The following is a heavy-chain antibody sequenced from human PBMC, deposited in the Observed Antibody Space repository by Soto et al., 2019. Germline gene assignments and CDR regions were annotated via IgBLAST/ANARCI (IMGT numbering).Heavy chain of an antibody. CDR3: ARVGATGEAFDV. CDR1: GFTLSSYW. J-gene: IGHJ3*01. V-gene: IGHV3-7*01. CDR2: IKQDGSAK. Sequence: GGSLRLSSAASGFTLSSYWMTWVRQAPGKGLEWVANIKQDGSAKYYVDSVKGRFTISRDKAKNSLYMQMNSLRAEDMAVYYCARVGATGEAFDVWGQGTLVTVSS. D-gene: IGHD1-26*01.